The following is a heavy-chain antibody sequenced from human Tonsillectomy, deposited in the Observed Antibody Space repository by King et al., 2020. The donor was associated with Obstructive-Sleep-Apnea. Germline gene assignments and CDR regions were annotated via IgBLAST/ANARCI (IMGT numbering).Heavy chain of an antibody. CDR2: IYHSGST. J-gene: IGHJ3*02. V-gene: IGHV4-4*02. D-gene: IGHD3-16*01. CDR1: GGSISSSNW. Sequence: VQLQESGPGLVKPSGTLSLTCAVSGGSISSSNWWSWVRQPPGKGLEWIGEIYHSGSTNYNPSLKSRVTISVDKSKNQFSLKLSSVTAADTAVYYCARDWDRLRPGLPNAFDIWGQGTMVTVAS. CDR3: ARDWDRLRPGLPNAFDI.